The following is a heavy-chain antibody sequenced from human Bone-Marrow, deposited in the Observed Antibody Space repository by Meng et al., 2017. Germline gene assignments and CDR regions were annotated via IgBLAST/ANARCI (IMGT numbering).Heavy chain of an antibody. Sequence: LHESGPGRVDPSETLPLTCTVSGGSISISSYYWGWIRQPPGKGLEWIGSIYYSGSTYYNQSLKSRVTISVDTSKNQFSLKLSSVTAADTAVYYCARDTGYSSGWYIWHYWGQGTLVTVSS. D-gene: IGHD6-19*01. V-gene: IGHV4-39*07. CDR1: GGSISISSYY. J-gene: IGHJ4*02. CDR2: IYYSGST. CDR3: ARDTGYSSGWYIWHY.